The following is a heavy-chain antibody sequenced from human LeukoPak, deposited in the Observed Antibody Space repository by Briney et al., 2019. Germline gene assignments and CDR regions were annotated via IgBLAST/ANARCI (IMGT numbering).Heavy chain of an antibody. J-gene: IGHJ2*01. CDR1: GFTFSSYA. Sequence: GGSLRLSCAASGFTFSSYAMSWVRQAPGKGLEWVSAISGSGGSTYYADSVKGRFTISRDNSKNTPYLQMNSLRAEDTAVYYCAKDGSSDYNWYFDLRGRGTLVTVSS. D-gene: IGHD6-6*01. CDR3: AKDGSSDYNWYFDL. V-gene: IGHV3-23*01. CDR2: ISGSGGST.